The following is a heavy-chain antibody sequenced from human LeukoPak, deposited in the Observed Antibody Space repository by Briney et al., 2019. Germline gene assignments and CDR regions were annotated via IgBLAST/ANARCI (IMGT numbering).Heavy chain of an antibody. CDR1: GYTFTGYY. CDR2: INPNSGDT. V-gene: IGHV1-2*02. Sequence: ASVKVSCKASGYTFTGYYMNWVRQAPGQGLEWMGWINPNSGDTNSAQKSQGRVTMTRDTSISTAYMALSRLTSDDTAVYYCARAGPFYSGNYLGFWGQGTLVTVSS. CDR3: ARAGPFYSGNYLGF. D-gene: IGHD1-26*01. J-gene: IGHJ4*02.